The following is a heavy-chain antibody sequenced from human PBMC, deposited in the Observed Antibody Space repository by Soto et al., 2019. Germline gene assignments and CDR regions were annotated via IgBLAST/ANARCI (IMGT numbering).Heavy chain of an antibody. V-gene: IGHV3-30*18. CDR1: GLTFSSYG. CDR3: AKTGGRLGDLSVPDGY. J-gene: IGHJ4*02. Sequence: GGSLRLSCAASGLTFSSYGMHWVRQAPGKGLEWVAVISYDGSYKNYADSVKGRFTISRDNSKNTLYLQMNTLRAEDTAVYYCAKTGGRLGDLSVPDGYWGQGTLVTVSS. CDR2: ISYDGSYK. D-gene: IGHD3-16*02.